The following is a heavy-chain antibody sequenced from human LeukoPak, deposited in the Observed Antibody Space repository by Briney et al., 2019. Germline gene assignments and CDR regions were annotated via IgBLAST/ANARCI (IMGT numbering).Heavy chain of an antibody. CDR2: ISSSSSYI. CDR3: ATYSGSIDAFDI. D-gene: IGHD1-26*01. J-gene: IGHJ3*02. Sequence: GGSLRLSCAASGFTFSSYSMNWVRQAPGKGLEWVSSISSSSSYIYSADSVKGRFTISRDNAKNSLYLQMNSLRAEDTAVYYCATYSGSIDAFDIWGQGTMVTVSS. V-gene: IGHV3-21*01. CDR1: GFTFSSYS.